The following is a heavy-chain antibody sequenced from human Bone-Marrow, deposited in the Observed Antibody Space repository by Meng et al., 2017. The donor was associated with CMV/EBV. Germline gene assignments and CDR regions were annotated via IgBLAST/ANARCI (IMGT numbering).Heavy chain of an antibody. CDR2: ISHRAINK. V-gene: IGHV3-30*04. D-gene: IGHD3-22*01. J-gene: IGHJ4*02. Sequence: GGSLRLSCAASGFTFSSYSMHWVRQAPGKGLEWVAVISHRAINKDYADSVKGRFTISRDDSKNTLYLQMNSLRGEDTAVYYSVLSSSGYYTPFDYWGQGTLVTVSS. CDR3: VLSSSGYYTPFDY. CDR1: GFTFSSYS.